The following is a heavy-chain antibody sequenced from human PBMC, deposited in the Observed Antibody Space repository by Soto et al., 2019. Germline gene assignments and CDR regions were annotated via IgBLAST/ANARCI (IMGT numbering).Heavy chain of an antibody. V-gene: IGHV3-33*01. CDR3: ARDARYCSGGNCYWGRTRGWFDP. Sequence: QVQLVESGGGVVQPGRSLRLSCAASGFTFSSYGMHWVRQAPGKGLEGVAVIWYDGSNKYYADSVKGRFTISRDNSKNALYLQMNCLRAEDTAVYYCARDARYCSGGNCYWGRTRGWFDPWGQGTLVTVSS. CDR2: IWYDGSNK. D-gene: IGHD2-15*01. J-gene: IGHJ5*02. CDR1: GFTFSSYG.